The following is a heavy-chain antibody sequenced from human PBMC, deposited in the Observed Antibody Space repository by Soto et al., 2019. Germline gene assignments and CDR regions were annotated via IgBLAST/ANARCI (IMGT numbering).Heavy chain of an antibody. V-gene: IGHV1-8*01. CDR2: MNPLSEKSKT. CDR1: GYTFTSHD. Sequence: QPQLEQSGAELTKPGASVRVSCKASGYTFTSHDIIWVRQAAGQGHEWMGWMNPLSEKSKTSYLANFEERIIMTRDTALEIPYLELSGLRSDDTAIYYCARGAPADYDFWAKHRCDWLDLWGQGTLVIVSP. J-gene: IGHJ5*02. D-gene: IGHD3-3*01. CDR3: ARGAPADYDFWAKHRCDWLDL.